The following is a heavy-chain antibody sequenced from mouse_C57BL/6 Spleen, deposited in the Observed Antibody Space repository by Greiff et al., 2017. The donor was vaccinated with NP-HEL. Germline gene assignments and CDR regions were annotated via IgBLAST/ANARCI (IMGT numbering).Heavy chain of an antibody. CDR3: ARAAPSLRGYAMDY. CDR2: IYPGDGDT. Sequence: VQRVESGPELVKPGASVKISCKASGYAFSSSWMNWVKQRPGKGLEWIGRIYPGDGDTNYNGKFKGKATLTADKSSSTAYMQLSSLTSEDSAVYFCARAAPSLRGYAMDYWGQGTSVTVSS. J-gene: IGHJ4*01. V-gene: IGHV1-82*01. CDR1: GYAFSSSW. D-gene: IGHD1-1*01.